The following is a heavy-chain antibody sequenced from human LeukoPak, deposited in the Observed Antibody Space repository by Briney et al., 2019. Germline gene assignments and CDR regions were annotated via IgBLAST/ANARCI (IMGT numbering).Heavy chain of an antibody. V-gene: IGHV1-8*03. J-gene: IGHJ3*02. D-gene: IGHD5-18*01. CDR2: MNPNSGNT. CDR1: GYTFTSYD. CDR3: ARAPPLGRIQLWLGRPHGRYAFDI. Sequence: ASVKVSCKASGYTFTSYDINWVRQATGQGLEWMGWMNPNSGNTGYAQKYQGRVTITRNTSISTAYMELSSLRSEDTAVYYCARAPPLGRIQLWLGRPHGRYAFDIWGQGTMVTVSS.